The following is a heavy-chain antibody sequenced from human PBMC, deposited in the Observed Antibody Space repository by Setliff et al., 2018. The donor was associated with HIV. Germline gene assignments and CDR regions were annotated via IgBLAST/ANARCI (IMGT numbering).Heavy chain of an antibody. D-gene: IGHD3-10*01. CDR3: ARDYLYYNMYNGSPVYGMDV. V-gene: IGHV3-21*05. CDR2: ISRSSGNI. Sequence: LRLSCAASGFNFNKAWMNWVRQAPGKGLEWVSYISRSSGNIYYAESVQGRFTVSRDNSKNSLYLQMNSLRVEDTAVYYCARDYLYYNMYNGSPVYGMDVWGQGTTVTVSS. CDR1: GFNFNKAW. J-gene: IGHJ6*02.